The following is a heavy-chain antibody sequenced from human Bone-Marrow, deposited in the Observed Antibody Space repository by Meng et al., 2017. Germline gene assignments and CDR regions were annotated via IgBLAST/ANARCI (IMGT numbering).Heavy chain of an antibody. J-gene: IGHJ6*02. Sequence: ASVKVSCKASGYTFTSHYMHWMRQAPGQGLEWMGIINPTGGNTNYAQKFQGRVTMTRDTSTSTVYMELSSLRAEDTAVYYCATTFGRIRFLYYYYYGMDVWGQGTTVTVSS. CDR1: GYTFTSHY. CDR3: ATTFGRIRFLYYYYYGMDV. CDR2: INPTGGNT. V-gene: IGHV1-46*01. D-gene: IGHD3-3*01.